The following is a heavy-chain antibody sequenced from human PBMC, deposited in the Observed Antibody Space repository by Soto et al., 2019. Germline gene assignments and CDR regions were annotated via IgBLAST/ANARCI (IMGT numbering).Heavy chain of an antibody. CDR3: ARDLEHCYLDL. V-gene: IGHV3-33*01. J-gene: IGHJ2*01. CDR2: IWLDGSNK. Sequence: QVQLVESGGGVVQPGRSLRLSCAASGFSFSSYGMHWVRQAPGKGLEWVAVIWLDGSNKYYADSVKGRFTISRDNSKNTLYLQMNSLRDQDTAVYYCARDLEHCYLDLWGRGTLVTVSS. CDR1: GFSFSSYG.